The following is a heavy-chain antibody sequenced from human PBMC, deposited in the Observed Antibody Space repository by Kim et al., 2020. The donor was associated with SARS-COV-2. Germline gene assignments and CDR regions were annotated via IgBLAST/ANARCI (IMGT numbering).Heavy chain of an antibody. D-gene: IGHD7-27*01. CDR1: GGSISSYY. CDR3: ARDPRRDLLGTFDI. CDR2: IYYSGST. Sequence: SETLSITCTVSGGSISSYYWSWIRQPPGKGLEWIGYIYYSGSTNYNPSLKSRVTISVDTSKNQFSLKLSSVTAADTAVYYCARDPRRDLLGTFDIWGQGTMVTVSS. V-gene: IGHV4-59*13. J-gene: IGHJ3*02.